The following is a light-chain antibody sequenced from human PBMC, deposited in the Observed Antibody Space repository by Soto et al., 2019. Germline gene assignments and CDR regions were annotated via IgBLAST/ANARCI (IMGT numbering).Light chain of an antibody. CDR2: DTS. Sequence: EIVLTQSPGTLSLSPGERATLSARASQSLTNSFIAWYQQKPGQAPRLLIYDTSSRATGIPDRFSGSGSGTDFTLTISRLEPEDFAVFFCQQYGTSEIIFGQGTRLEIK. J-gene: IGKJ5*01. CDR1: QSLTNSF. CDR3: QQYGTSEII. V-gene: IGKV3-20*01.